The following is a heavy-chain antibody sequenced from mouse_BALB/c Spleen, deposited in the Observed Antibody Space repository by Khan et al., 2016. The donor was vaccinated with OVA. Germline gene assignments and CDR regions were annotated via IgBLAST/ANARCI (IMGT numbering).Heavy chain of an antibody. CDR2: INTYTEVP. CDR3: ASGGDWDFDD. V-gene: IGHV9-3-1*01. J-gene: IGHJ1*01. Sequence: QIQLVQSGPELKKPGETVKISCKASGYTFTNYGMNWVKQAPGKGLKWMGWINTYTEVPTYADDFKGRFAFSLETSASTAYLQINNLKNEDTATDFCASGGDWDFDDWGAGTTVTVSS. D-gene: IGHD1-1*02. CDR1: GYTFTNYG.